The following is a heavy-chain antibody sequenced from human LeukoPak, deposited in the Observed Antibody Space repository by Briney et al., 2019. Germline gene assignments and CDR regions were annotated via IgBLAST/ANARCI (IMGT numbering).Heavy chain of an antibody. D-gene: IGHD2-8*01. CDR1: GFTFSSYA. CDR2: ISDSGDYT. Sequence: GGSLTLSHVGSGFTFSSYAMSWVRQAPGQGLEWVSVISDSGDYTSYADSVRGRFTISRDNSRNTLYLQMISLRPEDTAVYYCAKDTSIGKYCTNGVCSPFDYWGQGTLVTVSS. V-gene: IGHV3-23*01. J-gene: IGHJ4*01. CDR3: AKDTSIGKYCTNGVCSPFDY.